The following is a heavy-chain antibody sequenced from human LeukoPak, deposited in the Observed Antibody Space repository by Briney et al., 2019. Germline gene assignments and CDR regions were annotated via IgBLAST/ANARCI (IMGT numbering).Heavy chain of an antibody. D-gene: IGHD3-3*01. Sequence: SETLSLTCAVYGGSFSGYYWSWIRQPPGKGLEWIGEINHSGSTNYNPSLKSRVTISVDTSKNQFSLKLSSVTAADTAVYYCASLGYYDFWSGYSPFDYWGQGTLVTVSS. V-gene: IGHV4-34*01. CDR3: ASLGYYDFWSGYSPFDY. CDR2: INHSGST. J-gene: IGHJ4*02. CDR1: GGSFSGYY.